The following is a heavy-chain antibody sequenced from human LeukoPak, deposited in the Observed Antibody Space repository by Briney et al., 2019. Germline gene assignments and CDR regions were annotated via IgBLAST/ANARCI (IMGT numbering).Heavy chain of an antibody. Sequence: ASVKVSCKASGYTFTIYGISWVRQAPGQGLEWVGWISAYNGNTNYAQKLQGRVTMTTDTSTSTAYMELRSLRSDDTAVYYCARDRRWYYDSSGYYGLDYWGQGTLVTVSS. J-gene: IGHJ4*02. CDR3: ARDRRWYYDSSGYYGLDY. CDR2: ISAYNGNT. D-gene: IGHD3-22*01. V-gene: IGHV1-18*01. CDR1: GYTFTIYG.